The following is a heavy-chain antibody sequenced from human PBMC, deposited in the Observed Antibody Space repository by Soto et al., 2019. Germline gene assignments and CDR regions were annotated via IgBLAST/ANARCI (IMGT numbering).Heavy chain of an antibody. CDR3: ARRPRIYCSSTSCYTGERYYYYGMDV. V-gene: IGHV4-34*01. D-gene: IGHD2-2*02. CDR1: GGSFSGYY. Sequence: QVQLQQWGAGLLKPSETLSLTCAVYGGSFSGYYWSWIRQPPGKGLEWIGEINHSGSTNYNPSLKSRVTISVDTSKNQFSLKLSSVTAADTAVYYCARRPRIYCSSTSCYTGERYYYYGMDVWGQGTTVTVSS. J-gene: IGHJ6*02. CDR2: INHSGST.